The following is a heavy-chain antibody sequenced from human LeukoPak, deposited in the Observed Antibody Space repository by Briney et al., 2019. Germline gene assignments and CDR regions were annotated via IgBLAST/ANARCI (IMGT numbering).Heavy chain of an antibody. Sequence: GGSLRLSCAASGFTFSSYAMHWVRQAPGKGLEWVAVISYDGSNKYYADSVKGRFTISRDNSKNTLYLQMNSLRAEDTAVYYCAKDRSSGYYDWFDPWGQGTLVTVSS. D-gene: IGHD3-3*01. J-gene: IGHJ5*02. CDR2: ISYDGSNK. CDR3: AKDRSSGYYDWFDP. V-gene: IGHV3-30-3*01. CDR1: GFTFSSYA.